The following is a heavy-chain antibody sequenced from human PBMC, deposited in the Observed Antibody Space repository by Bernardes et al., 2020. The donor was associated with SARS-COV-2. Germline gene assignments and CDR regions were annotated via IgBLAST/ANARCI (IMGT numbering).Heavy chain of an antibody. V-gene: IGHV4-39*02. Sequence: SETLSLTCTVSGGSITTADYFGAWIRQPPGKGLEWIGRVSYSGSTNYNPSLKSRLTLSADTSKNQFSLRLMSVTAADTAVYYCARGERTRARFGVVIGWFDAWGLGTLVTVSS. D-gene: IGHD3-3*01. CDR3: ARGERTRARFGVVIGWFDA. CDR2: VSYSGST. J-gene: IGHJ5*02. CDR1: GGSITTADYF.